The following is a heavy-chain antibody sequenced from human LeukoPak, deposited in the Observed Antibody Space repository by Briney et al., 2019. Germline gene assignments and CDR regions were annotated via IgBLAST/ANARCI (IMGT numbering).Heavy chain of an antibody. CDR2: MNPNSGNT. D-gene: IGHD1-20*01. Sequence: ASVKVSCKASGYTFTSYDINWVRQATGQGLEWMGWMNPNSGNTGYAQKFQGRVTMTRNTSISTAYMELSSLRSEDTAVYYCARVPRITGTGPPRQFDYWGQGTLVTVSS. J-gene: IGHJ4*02. CDR3: ARVPRITGTGPPRQFDY. V-gene: IGHV1-8*01. CDR1: GYTFTSYD.